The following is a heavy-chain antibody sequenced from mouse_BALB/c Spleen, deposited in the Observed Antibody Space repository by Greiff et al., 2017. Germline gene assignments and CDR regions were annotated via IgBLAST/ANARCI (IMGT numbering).Heavy chain of an antibody. J-gene: IGHJ4*01. D-gene: IGHD1-1*01. Sequence: QVQLQQSGAELAKPGASVKMSCKASGYTFTSYWMHWVKQRPGQGLEWIGYINPSTGYTEYNQKFKDKATLTADKSSSTAYMQLSSLTSEDSAVYYCARYYYGSMDYWGQGTSVTVSS. CDR1: GYTFTSYW. CDR2: INPSTGYT. CDR3: ARYYYGSMDY. V-gene: IGHV1-7*01.